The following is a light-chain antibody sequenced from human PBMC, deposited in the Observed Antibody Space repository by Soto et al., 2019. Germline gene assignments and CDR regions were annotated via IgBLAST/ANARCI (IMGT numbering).Light chain of an antibody. J-gene: IGLJ1*01. V-gene: IGLV2-8*01. CDR2: DVS. CDR1: SSDVGGYNY. Sequence: QSALTQPPSASGSPGQSVTISCTGTSSDVGGYNYVSWYQQHPGKAPKLMIYDVSKRPSGVPDRFSGSKSGNTASLTVSGLQAEDEADYYCSPYAGTNNYVFGTGTKVTVL. CDR3: SPYAGTNNYV.